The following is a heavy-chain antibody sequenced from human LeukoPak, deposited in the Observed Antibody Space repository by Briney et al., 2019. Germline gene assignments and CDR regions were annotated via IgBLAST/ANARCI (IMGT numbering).Heavy chain of an antibody. J-gene: IGHJ4*02. CDR3: ARAEGVDFWSGYPFDY. CDR2: IYYSGST. D-gene: IGHD3-3*01. CDR1: GGSISSYY. Sequence: SETLPLTCTVSGGSISSYYWSWIRQPPGKGLEWIGYIYYSGSTNYNPSLKSRVTISVDTSKNQFSLKLSSVTAADTAVYYCARAEGVDFWSGYPFDYWGQGTLVTVSS. V-gene: IGHV4-59*01.